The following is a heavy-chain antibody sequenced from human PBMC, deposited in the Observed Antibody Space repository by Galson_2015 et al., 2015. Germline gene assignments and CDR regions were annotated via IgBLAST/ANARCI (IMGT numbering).Heavy chain of an antibody. CDR1: GFTFSSYG. J-gene: IGHJ4*02. D-gene: IGHD5-24*01. Sequence: SLRLSCAASGFTFSSYGMHWVRQAPGKGLEWVAVIWYDGSNKYYADSVKGRFTISRDNSKNTLYLQMNSLRAEDTAVYYCATSKGREMPRDYWGQGTLVTVSS. CDR3: ATSKGREMPRDY. V-gene: IGHV3-33*01. CDR2: IWYDGSNK.